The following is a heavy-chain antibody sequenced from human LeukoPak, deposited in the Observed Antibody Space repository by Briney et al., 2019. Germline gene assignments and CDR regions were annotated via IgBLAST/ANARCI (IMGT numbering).Heavy chain of an antibody. CDR1: GYTFTSYG. Sequence: ASVKVSCKASGYTFTSYGISWVRQAPGQGLEWMGWISAYNGNTNYAQKLQGRVTMTTDTSTSTAYMELRSLRSDDTAVYYCARDLPDLRQLMPHEHWGQGTLVTVSS. CDR2: ISAYNGNT. V-gene: IGHV1-18*01. D-gene: IGHD2-8*01. J-gene: IGHJ1*01. CDR3: ARDLPDLRQLMPHEH.